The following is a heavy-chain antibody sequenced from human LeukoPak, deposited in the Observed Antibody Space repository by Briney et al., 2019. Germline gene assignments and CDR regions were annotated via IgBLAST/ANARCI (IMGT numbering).Heavy chain of an antibody. V-gene: IGHV4-38-2*02. J-gene: IGHJ4*02. CDR3: ARASFWSGYYTGIGWVYYFDY. CDR1: GYSISSGYY. Sequence: SETLSLTCTVSGYSISSGYYWGWIRQPPGKGLEWIGSIYHSGSTYYNPSLKSRVTISVDTSKNQFSLKLSSVTAADTAVYYCARASFWSGYYTGIGWVYYFDYWGQGTLVTVSS. CDR2: IYHSGST. D-gene: IGHD3-3*01.